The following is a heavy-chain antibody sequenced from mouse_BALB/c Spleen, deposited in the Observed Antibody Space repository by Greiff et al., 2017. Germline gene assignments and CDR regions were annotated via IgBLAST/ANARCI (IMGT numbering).Heavy chain of an antibody. CDR3: ARHGYGNYDAMDY. J-gene: IGHJ4*01. D-gene: IGHD2-1*01. V-gene: IGHV5-6-2*01. Sequence: EVQLVESGGGLVKLGGSLKLSCAASGFTFSSYYMSWVRQTPEKRLELVAAINSNGGSTYYPDTVKGRFTISRDNAKNTLYLQMSSLKSEDTALYYCARHGYGNYDAMDYWGQGTSVTVSS. CDR2: INSNGGST. CDR1: GFTFSSYY.